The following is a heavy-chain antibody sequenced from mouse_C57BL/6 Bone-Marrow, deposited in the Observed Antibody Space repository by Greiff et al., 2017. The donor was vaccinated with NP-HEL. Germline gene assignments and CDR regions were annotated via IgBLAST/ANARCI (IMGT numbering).Heavy chain of an antibody. V-gene: IGHV1-64*01. CDR3: ARIGLGPYYFDY. Sequence: VQLQQPGAELVKPGASVKLSCKASGYTFTSYWMHWVKQRPGQGLEWIGMIHPNSGSTNYNEKFKSKATLTVDKSSSTAYMQLSSLTSEDSAVYYCARIGLGPYYFDYWGQGTTLTVSS. CDR2: IHPNSGST. D-gene: IGHD4-1*01. J-gene: IGHJ2*01. CDR1: GYTFTSYW.